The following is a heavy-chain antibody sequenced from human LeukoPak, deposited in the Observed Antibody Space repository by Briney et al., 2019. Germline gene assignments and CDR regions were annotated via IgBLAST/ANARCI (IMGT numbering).Heavy chain of an antibody. D-gene: IGHD3-22*01. V-gene: IGHV3-15*01. J-gene: IGHJ4*02. CDR2: IKSKTDGETT. CDR3: TTVYSDSGGFYFNYCDY. CDR1: GSTVSNAW. Sequence: PGGSPRLSCAASGSTVSNAWMSWVRQAPGKGLEWVGRIKSKTDGETTDYAAPVKGRFTISRDDSKNTLYLQMNSLKTEDTAVYYCTTVYSDSGGFYFNYCDYWGQGTLVTVST.